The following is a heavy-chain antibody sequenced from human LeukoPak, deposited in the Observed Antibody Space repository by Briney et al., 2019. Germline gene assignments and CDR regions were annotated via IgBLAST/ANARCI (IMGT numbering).Heavy chain of an antibody. V-gene: IGHV4-34*01. CDR3: ARRSCSGGTCYESRGWFDS. D-gene: IGHD2-15*01. J-gene: IGHJ5*01. Sequence: SETLSLTCAVYGGSFSGYYWSWIRQPPGKGLEWIGSIYYSGSTYYNPSLKSRVTISVDTSKNQFSLKLSSVTAADTAVYYCARRSCSGGTCYESRGWFDSWGQGTLVTVSS. CDR1: GGSFSGYY. CDR2: IYYSGST.